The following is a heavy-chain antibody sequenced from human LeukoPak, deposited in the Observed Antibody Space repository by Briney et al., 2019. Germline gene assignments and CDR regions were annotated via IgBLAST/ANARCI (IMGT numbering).Heavy chain of an antibody. CDR2: IKEDGSEK. J-gene: IGHJ4*02. CDR1: GFTFSSYW. V-gene: IGHV3-7*01. D-gene: IGHD3-16*01. Sequence: PGGSLRLSCAASGFTFSSYWMSWVRQAPGKGLEWVANIKEDGSEKHYVDSVKGRFTISRDNAKNSLYLQMNSLRAEDTAVYYCAKDRVMITSVPRQGDYWGQGTLVTVSS. CDR3: AKDRVMITSVPRQGDY.